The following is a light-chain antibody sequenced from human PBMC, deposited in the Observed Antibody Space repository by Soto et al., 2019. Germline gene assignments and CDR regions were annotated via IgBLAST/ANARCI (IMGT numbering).Light chain of an antibody. V-gene: IGLV2-23*02. Sequence: QLVLTQPASVSGSPGQSITISCTGSSSDVGSYKLVSWYQQHPGKAPRLIIYEVNKRPSGVSNRFSGSKSGNTASLTISGLQAEDEADYYCCSYAGSSTVILGGGTKLTVL. CDR3: CSYAGSSTVI. CDR1: SSDVGSYKL. CDR2: EVN. J-gene: IGLJ2*01.